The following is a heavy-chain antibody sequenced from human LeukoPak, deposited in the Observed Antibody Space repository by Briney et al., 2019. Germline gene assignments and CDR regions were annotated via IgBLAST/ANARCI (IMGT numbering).Heavy chain of an antibody. CDR3: TTDPWHGMDI. V-gene: IGHV3-15*07. J-gene: IGHJ6*02. Sequence: GGSLRLSCAASGFSFSNAWMNWVRQAPGKGLEWVGRIKSNTDGGTTDYAAPVKGRFTFSRDDSKNTLYLQMNSLKTEDTAVYYCTTDPWHGMDIWGQGTTVTVSS. CDR1: GFSFSNAW. CDR2: IKSNTDGGTT.